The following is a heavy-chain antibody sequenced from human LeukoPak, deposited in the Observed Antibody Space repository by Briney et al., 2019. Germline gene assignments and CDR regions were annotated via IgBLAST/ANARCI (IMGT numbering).Heavy chain of an antibody. J-gene: IGHJ5*02. V-gene: IGHV3-21*01. D-gene: IGHD6-13*01. CDR1: GFTFSSYS. CDR3: ARDRIAGINWFDP. Sequence: GSLRLSCAASGFTFSSYSMNWVRQAPGKGLEWVSSISSSSSYIYYADSVKGRFTISRDNAKNSLYLQMNSLRAEDTAVYYCARDRIAGINWFDPWGQGTLVTVSS. CDR2: ISSSSSYI.